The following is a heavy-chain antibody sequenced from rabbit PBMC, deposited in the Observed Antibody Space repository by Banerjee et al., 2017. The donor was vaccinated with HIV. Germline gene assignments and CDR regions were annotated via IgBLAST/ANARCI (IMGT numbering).Heavy chain of an antibody. J-gene: IGHJ3*01. V-gene: IGHV1S43*01. Sequence: QEQLEESGGDLVKPEGSLTLTCTASGFSFSSGYYMCWVRQAPGKGLELIGCIYTGSGNTYYASWVNGRFTISRSTSLNTVTLKMTSLTAADTATHFCARGSDCTYGYTDCAFRLWGQGTLVTVS. CDR1: GFSFSSGYY. CDR2: IYTGSGNT. CDR3: ARGSDCTYGYTDCAFRL. D-gene: IGHD6-1*01.